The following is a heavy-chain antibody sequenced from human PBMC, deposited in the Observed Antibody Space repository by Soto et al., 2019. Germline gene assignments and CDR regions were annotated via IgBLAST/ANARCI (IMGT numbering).Heavy chain of an antibody. CDR2: INAGNGNT. V-gene: IGHV1-3*01. CDR1: GYTFTNYA. J-gene: IGHJ4*02. D-gene: IGHD3-10*01. Sequence: QVHLVQSGAEVKKPGASVKVSCKASGYTFTNYAMHWVRQAPGQRLEWMGWINAGNGNTKYSQKFQGRVTITRDTSASTAYMELSSLRSEDTAVYYCAIGLGGSGSYSDYWGQGTLVTVSS. CDR3: AIGLGGSGSYSDY.